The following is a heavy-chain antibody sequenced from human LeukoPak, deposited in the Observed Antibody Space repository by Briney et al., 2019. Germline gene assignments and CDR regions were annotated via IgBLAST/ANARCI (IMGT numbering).Heavy chain of an antibody. CDR1: GYTFTVYY. Sequence: ASVKVSFKASGYTFTVYYMHWVRQAPGQGLEWMGWINPNSGGTNYAQKFQGRVTMTRDTSISTAYMELSRLRSDDTAVYYCARDVRVTMVRGPNYGMDVWGQGTTVTVSS. D-gene: IGHD3-10*01. CDR2: INPNSGGT. CDR3: ARDVRVTMVRGPNYGMDV. V-gene: IGHV1-2*02. J-gene: IGHJ6*02.